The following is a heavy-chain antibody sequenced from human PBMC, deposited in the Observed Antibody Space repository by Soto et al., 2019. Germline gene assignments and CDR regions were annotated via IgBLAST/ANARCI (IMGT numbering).Heavy chain of an antibody. Sequence: GGSLRLSCAASGFTFSGSAMHWVRQASGKGLEWVGRIRSKANSYATAYAASVKGRFTISRDDSKNTAYLQMNSLKTEDTAVYYCTRHVPPTKVVPAAMDAFDIWGQGTMVTVSS. D-gene: IGHD2-2*01. CDR3: TRHVPPTKVVPAAMDAFDI. V-gene: IGHV3-73*01. CDR2: IRSKANSYAT. J-gene: IGHJ3*02. CDR1: GFTFSGSA.